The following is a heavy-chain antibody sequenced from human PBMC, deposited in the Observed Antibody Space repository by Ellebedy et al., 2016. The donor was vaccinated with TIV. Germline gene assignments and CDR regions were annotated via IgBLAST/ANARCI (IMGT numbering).Heavy chain of an antibody. J-gene: IGHJ6*03. D-gene: IGHD3-10*01. Sequence: GGSLRLXXAASGFTFSSYAMSWVRQAPGKGLEWVSAISGSGGSTYYADSVKGRFTISRDNSKNTLYLQMNSLRAEDTAVYYCAKKGGDYYYYYYMDVWGKGTTVTVSS. CDR1: GFTFSSYA. CDR3: AKKGGDYYYYYYMDV. V-gene: IGHV3-23*01. CDR2: ISGSGGST.